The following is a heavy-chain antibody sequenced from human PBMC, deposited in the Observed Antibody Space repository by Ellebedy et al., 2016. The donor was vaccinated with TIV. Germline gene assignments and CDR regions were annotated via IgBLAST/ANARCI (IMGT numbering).Heavy chain of an antibody. CDR2: VRSDGTTK. CDR3: ARDWIVWFGEGPGDYQYYGMDV. Sequence: GESLKISCATSGFSVSGMHWVRQAPGKGLEWVAFVRSDGTTKYYMDSVKGRFTISRDISKNSLYLQMHSLRAEDTAVYYCARDWIVWFGEGPGDYQYYGMDVWGQGTTVTVSS. CDR1: GFSVSG. V-gene: IGHV3-30*02. D-gene: IGHD3-10*01. J-gene: IGHJ6*02.